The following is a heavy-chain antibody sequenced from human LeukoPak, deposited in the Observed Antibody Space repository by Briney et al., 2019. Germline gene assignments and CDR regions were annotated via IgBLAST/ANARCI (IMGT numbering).Heavy chain of an antibody. Sequence: GGSLRLSCAASGFTFSSYEMNWVRQAPGKGLEWVTYISSSGSTIYYADSVKGRFTISRDNAKNSLYLQMNSLRAEDTAVYYCARDWCNSTSCYVGPYYYYGMDVWGQGTTATVSS. J-gene: IGHJ6*02. V-gene: IGHV3-48*03. D-gene: IGHD2-2*01. CDR2: ISSSGSTI. CDR1: GFTFSSYE. CDR3: ARDWCNSTSCYVGPYYYYGMDV.